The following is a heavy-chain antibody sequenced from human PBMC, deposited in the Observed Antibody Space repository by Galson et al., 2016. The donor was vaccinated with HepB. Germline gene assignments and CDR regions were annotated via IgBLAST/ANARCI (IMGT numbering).Heavy chain of an antibody. V-gene: IGHV3-21*01. J-gene: IGHJ6*02. CDR1: GFTFSSHT. CDR2: ISGSYSYV. Sequence: SLRLSCAASGFTFSSHTMNWVRQAPGKGLEWVSSISGSYSYVYYADSLKGRFTISRDNAKNSLYLQMNSLRAEDTAVYYCARAGLTYSHDSSGSYPEDYYGLDVRGHGTTVTVSS. D-gene: IGHD3-22*01. CDR3: ARAGLTYSHDSSGSYPEDYYGLDV.